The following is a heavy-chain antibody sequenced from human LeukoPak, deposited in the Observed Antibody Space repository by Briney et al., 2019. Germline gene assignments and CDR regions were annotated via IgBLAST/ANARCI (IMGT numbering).Heavy chain of an antibody. V-gene: IGHV4-34*01. J-gene: IGHJ5*02. CDR2: INHSGST. CDR1: GGSFSGYY. Sequence: SETLSLTCAVYGGSFSGYYWSWIRQPPGKGLEWIGEINHSGSTNYNPSLKSRVTISVDTSKNQFSLKLSSVTAADTAVYYCARAAAVAGTVWFDPWGQGTLVTDSS. D-gene: IGHD6-19*01. CDR3: ARAAAVAGTVWFDP.